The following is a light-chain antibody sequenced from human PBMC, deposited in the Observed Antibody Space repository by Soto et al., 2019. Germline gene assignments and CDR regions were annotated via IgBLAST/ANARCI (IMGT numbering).Light chain of an antibody. CDR1: QSVSNKY. CDR3: QQSYSTPIS. J-gene: IGKJ5*01. CDR2: GAS. V-gene: IGKV3-20*01. Sequence: LLTQSPGTLSLSPGEIATRSCSASQSVSNKYLAWYQQKPGQAPRLLIYGASNRATGIPDRLSGSGSGTDFTLTISSLHPEDFATYYCQQSYSTPISFGQGTLLE.